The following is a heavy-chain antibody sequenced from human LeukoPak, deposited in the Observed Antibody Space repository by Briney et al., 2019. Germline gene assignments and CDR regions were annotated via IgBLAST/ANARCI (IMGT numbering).Heavy chain of an antibody. CDR2: ISGSGGST. D-gene: IGHD6-19*01. J-gene: IGHJ4*02. Sequence: GGSLRLSCAASGFTFSSYGMHWVRQAPGKGLEWVSAISGSGGSTYYADSVKGRFTISRDNSKNTLYLQMNSLRAEDTAVYYCAKDAMAGTPGARSGYFDYWGQGTLVTVSS. CDR3: AKDAMAGTPGARSGYFDY. V-gene: IGHV3-23*01. CDR1: GFTFSSYG.